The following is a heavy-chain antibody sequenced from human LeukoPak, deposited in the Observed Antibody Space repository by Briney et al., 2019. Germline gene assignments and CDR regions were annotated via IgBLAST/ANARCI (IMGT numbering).Heavy chain of an antibody. Sequence: SVKVSCKASGGTFSSYAISWVRQAPGQGLEWVGGIIPIFGTANYAQKFQGRVTITADESTSTAYMELSSLRSEDTAVYYCARGGYDILTGYYRYNWFDPWGQGTPVTVSS. CDR3: ARGGYDILTGYYRYNWFDP. J-gene: IGHJ5*02. V-gene: IGHV1-69*01. D-gene: IGHD3-9*01. CDR2: IIPIFGTA. CDR1: GGTFSSYA.